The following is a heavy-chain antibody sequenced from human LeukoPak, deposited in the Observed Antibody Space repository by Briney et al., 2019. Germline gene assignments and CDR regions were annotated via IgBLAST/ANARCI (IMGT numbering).Heavy chain of an antibody. V-gene: IGHV4-34*01. Sequence: PWETLSLTCSVYGVSFSGYYWSWIRQSPGKGLEWIGEINHSGNSKYNPALKSRVTISLDTSKNQFSLKVSSVTAADTAVYYSARDAGAAAGPEYYFDYWGRGTLVTVSS. D-gene: IGHD6-13*01. CDR1: GVSFSGYY. J-gene: IGHJ4*02. CDR2: INHSGNS. CDR3: ARDAGAAAGPEYYFDY.